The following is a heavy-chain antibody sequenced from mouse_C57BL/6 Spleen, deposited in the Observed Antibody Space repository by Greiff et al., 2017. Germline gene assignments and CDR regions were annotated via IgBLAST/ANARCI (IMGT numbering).Heavy chain of an antibody. J-gene: IGHJ3*01. D-gene: IGHD1-1*01. CDR3: TTRYGSSAWFAY. CDR1: GFNIKDDY. Sequence: VQLKQSGAELVRPGASVKLSCTASGFNIKDDYLPWVKQRPEQGLEWIGWIDPENGDTEYASKFQGKATITADTSSYTAYLQLSSLTSEDTAVYYCTTRYGSSAWFAYWGQGTLVTVSA. V-gene: IGHV14-4*01. CDR2: IDPENGDT.